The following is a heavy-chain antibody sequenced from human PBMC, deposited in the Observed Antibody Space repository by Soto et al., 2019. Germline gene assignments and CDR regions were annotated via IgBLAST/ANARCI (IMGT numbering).Heavy chain of an antibody. V-gene: IGHV3-73*01. D-gene: IGHD3-3*01. J-gene: IGHJ4*02. CDR1: GFTFSGSA. CDR3: TSRNDFWGLEWLLDGWLDY. CDR2: IRSKANSYAT. Sequence: GGSLRLSCAASGFTFSGSAMHWVRQASGKGLEWVGRIRSKANSYATAYAASVKGRFTISRDDSKNTAYLQMNSLKTEDTAVYYCTSRNDFWGLEWLLDGWLDYWGQGTLVTVSS.